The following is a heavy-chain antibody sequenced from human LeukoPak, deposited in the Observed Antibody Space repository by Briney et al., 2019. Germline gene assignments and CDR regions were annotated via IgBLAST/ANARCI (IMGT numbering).Heavy chain of an antibody. D-gene: IGHD2-2*01. CDR2: ISAYDGNT. CDR1: GFTLSNYG. CDR3: ARVSGQLLSYSVY. V-gene: IGHV1-18*01. J-gene: IGHJ4*02. Sequence: APLKVSFKASGFTLSNYGISWGRQAPGQRLEWMGWISAYDGNTNYAQKLQGRVTMTTDTSTSTAYMELRSLRSDDTAVYYCARVSGQLLSYSVYWGQGTLVTVSS.